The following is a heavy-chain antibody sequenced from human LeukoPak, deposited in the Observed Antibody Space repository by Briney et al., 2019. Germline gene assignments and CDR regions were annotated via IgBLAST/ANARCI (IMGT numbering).Heavy chain of an antibody. D-gene: IGHD2-2*01. V-gene: IGHV3-74*01. Sequence: PGGSLRLSCAASGFTLNNYWMHWVRQGPGEGLMWVSRISHDGSSTTYADSVKGRFTISRDNTKNTLYLQMISLRAEDTAVYYCVRDCSDAGCYASAFDIWGRGTMVTVSS. CDR2: ISHDGSST. J-gene: IGHJ3*02. CDR1: GFTLNNYW. CDR3: VRDCSDAGCYASAFDI.